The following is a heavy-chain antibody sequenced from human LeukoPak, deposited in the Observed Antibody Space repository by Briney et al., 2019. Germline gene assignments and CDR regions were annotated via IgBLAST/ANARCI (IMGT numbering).Heavy chain of an antibody. CDR2: IYYSGST. J-gene: IGHJ4*02. CDR3: AREGRAVDY. Sequence: SETLSLTSTVSGGSISSYYWSWIRQPPGKGLEWIGYIYYSGSTNYNPSLKSRVTISVDTSKNQFSLKLSSVTAADTAVYYCAREGRAVDYWGQGTLVTVSS. V-gene: IGHV4-59*01. CDR1: GGSISSYY.